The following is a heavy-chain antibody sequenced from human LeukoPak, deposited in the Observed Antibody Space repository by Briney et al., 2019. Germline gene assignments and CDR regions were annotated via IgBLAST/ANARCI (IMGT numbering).Heavy chain of an antibody. CDR2: IYYSGST. CDR3: ASSGYSGYAFDY. Sequence: PSETLSLTCTVSGGSISSYYWSWIRQPPGKGLEWIGYIYYSGSTNYNPSLKSRVTISVDTSKNQFSLKLSSVTAADTAVYYCASSGYSGYAFDYWGQGTLVTVSS. CDR1: GGSISSYY. V-gene: IGHV4-59*01. J-gene: IGHJ4*02. D-gene: IGHD5-12*01.